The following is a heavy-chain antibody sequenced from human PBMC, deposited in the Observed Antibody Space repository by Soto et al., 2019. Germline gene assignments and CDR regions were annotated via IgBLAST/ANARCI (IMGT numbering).Heavy chain of an antibody. J-gene: IGHJ4*02. CDR3: AKMGRDAYKPLDS. CDR1: GFTFSDYA. V-gene: IGHV3-23*01. Sequence: EVQLLESGGGLVQPGESLRLSCAASGFTFSDYAMGWVRQAPGKGLEWVSSISASGYSTYYADSVKGRFTISRDTSKNTLYLQTTSLRAEDTAMYYGAKMGRDAYKPLDSWGQGSLVAVSS. D-gene: IGHD3-16*01. CDR2: ISASGYST.